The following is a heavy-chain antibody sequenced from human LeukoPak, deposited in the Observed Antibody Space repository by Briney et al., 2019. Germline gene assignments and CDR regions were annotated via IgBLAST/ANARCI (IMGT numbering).Heavy chain of an antibody. CDR2: IYYSGST. CDR3: ARHEYSGSYYGLSWFDP. V-gene: IGHV4-39*01. J-gene: IGHJ5*02. Sequence: SETLSLTCTVSGGSISSSGYYWGWIRQPPGKGLEWIASIYYSGSTYYNPSLKSRVTISVDTSKNQFSLKLSSLTAADTAVYYCARHEYSGSYYGLSWFDPWGQGTLVSVSS. CDR1: GGSISSSGYY. D-gene: IGHD1-26*01.